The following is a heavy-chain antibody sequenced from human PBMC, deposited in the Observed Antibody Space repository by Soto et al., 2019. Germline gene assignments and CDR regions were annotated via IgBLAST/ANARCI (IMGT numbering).Heavy chain of an antibody. Sequence: SETLSLTCTVSGGSISSYYWSWIRQPPGKGLEWIGYIYYSGSTNYNPSLKSRVTISVDTSKNQFSLKLSSVTAADTAVYYCARDSSYSSGWYSASLLDSWGQGSLVIVSS. CDR3: ARDSSYSSGWYSASLLDS. J-gene: IGHJ5*02. D-gene: IGHD6-19*01. V-gene: IGHV4-59*12. CDR2: IYYSGST. CDR1: GGSISSYY.